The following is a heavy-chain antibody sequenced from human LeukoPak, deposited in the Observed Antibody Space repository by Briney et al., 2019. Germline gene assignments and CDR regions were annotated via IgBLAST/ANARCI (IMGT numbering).Heavy chain of an antibody. V-gene: IGHV1-18*01. CDR1: GYTFTSYG. Sequence: ASVKVSCKDCGYTFTSYGISWVRQAPGQGLEWMGWISAYNGNTNYAQKLQGRVTMTTDTSTSTAYMELRSLRSDDTAVYYCARGDFSRYDFWSGYIDYWGQGTLVTVSS. CDR2: ISAYNGNT. CDR3: ARGDFSRYDFWSGYIDY. D-gene: IGHD3-3*01. J-gene: IGHJ4*02.